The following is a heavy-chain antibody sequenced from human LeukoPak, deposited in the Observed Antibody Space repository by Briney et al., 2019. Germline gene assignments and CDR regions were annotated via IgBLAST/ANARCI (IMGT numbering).Heavy chain of an antibody. CDR2: ISSSGSYI. CDR3: ARWGIADFDY. CDR1: GFTFSSYS. D-gene: IGHD6-13*01. J-gene: IGHJ4*02. V-gene: IGHV3-21*01. Sequence: GGSLRLSCAASGFTFSSYSMNWVRQAPGKGLGWVSSISSSGSYIYYADSVKGRFTISRDNAKNSLYLQMNSLRAEDTAVYYCARWGIADFDYWGQGTLVTVSS.